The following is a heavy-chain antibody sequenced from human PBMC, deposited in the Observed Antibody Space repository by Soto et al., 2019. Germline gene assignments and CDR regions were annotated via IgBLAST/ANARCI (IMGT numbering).Heavy chain of an antibody. J-gene: IGHJ4*02. CDR2: IYYSGST. CDR3: ARHYYDSSGYIDY. CDR1: GGSISSSSYY. V-gene: IGHV4-39*01. D-gene: IGHD3-22*01. Sequence: SETLSLTCTVSGGSISSSSYYWGWIRQPPGKGLEWIGSIYYSGSTYYNPSLKSRVTISVDTSKNQFSLKLSSVTAADTAVYYCARHYYDSSGYIDYWGQGTLVTVSS.